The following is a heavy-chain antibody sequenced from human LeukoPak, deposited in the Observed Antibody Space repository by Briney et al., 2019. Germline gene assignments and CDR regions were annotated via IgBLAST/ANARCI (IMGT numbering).Heavy chain of an antibody. CDR1: GFTFSSYA. CDR3: AKGGCSSTSCYSHDY. V-gene: IGHV3-23*01. Sequence: GGSLRLSCAASGFTFSSYAMSWVRQAPGKGLEWVSAISGSGGSTYYADSVKGRFTISRDNSKNTLYLQMNSLRAEDTAVYYCAKGGCSSTSCYSHDYWGQGTLVTVSS. J-gene: IGHJ4*02. D-gene: IGHD2-2*01. CDR2: ISGSGGST.